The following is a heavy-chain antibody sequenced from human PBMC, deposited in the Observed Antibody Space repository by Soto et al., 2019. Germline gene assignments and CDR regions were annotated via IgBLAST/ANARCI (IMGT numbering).Heavy chain of an antibody. CDR3: ARAWYSSSPDYYYYYGMDV. D-gene: IGHD6-13*01. CDR2: IIPILGIA. CDR1: GGTFSSYT. V-gene: IGHV1-69*02. Sequence: GASVKVSCKASGGTFSSYTISWVRQAPGQGLEWMGRIIPILGIANYAQKFQGRVTITADKSTSTAYMELSSLRSEDTAVYYCARAWYSSSPDYYYYYGMDVWGQGTTVTVSS. J-gene: IGHJ6*02.